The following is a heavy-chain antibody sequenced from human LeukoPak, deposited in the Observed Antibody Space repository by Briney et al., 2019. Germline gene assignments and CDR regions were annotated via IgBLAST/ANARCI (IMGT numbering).Heavy chain of an antibody. Sequence: GGSLRLSCAASGFTFSSYAMSWVRQAPGKGLEWVSAITGSGGSTYYADSVKGRFTISRDNSKDTLYLQMNSLRAEDTAVYYCVKGSSSSRPYYFDYWGQGTLVTVSS. CDR3: VKGSSSSRPYYFDY. D-gene: IGHD6-6*01. J-gene: IGHJ4*02. CDR2: ITGSGGST. CDR1: GFTFSSYA. V-gene: IGHV3-23*01.